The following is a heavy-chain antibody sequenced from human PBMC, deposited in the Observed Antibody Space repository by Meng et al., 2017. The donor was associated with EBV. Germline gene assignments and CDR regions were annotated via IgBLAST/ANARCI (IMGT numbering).Heavy chain of an antibody. J-gene: IGHJ5*02. D-gene: IGHD5-12*01. V-gene: IGHV1-18*01. Sequence: QVQLGQAGAEVKKPGASVKAACKASGYTFTSYGISWVRQAPGQGLEWMGWISAYNGNTNYAQKLQGRVTMTTDTSTSTAYMELRSLRSDDTAVYYCARETSGYDFNWFDPWGQGTLVTVSS. CDR1: GYTFTSYG. CDR3: ARETSGYDFNWFDP. CDR2: ISAYNGNT.